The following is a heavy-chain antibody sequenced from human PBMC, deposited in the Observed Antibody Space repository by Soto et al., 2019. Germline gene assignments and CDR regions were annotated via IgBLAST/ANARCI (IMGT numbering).Heavy chain of an antibody. CDR1: GFTFSSYA. CDR2: ISYDGSNK. CDR3: ARVWSAVTYYYGMDV. D-gene: IGHD3-10*01. Sequence: PGGSLRLSCAASGFTFSSYAMHWVRQAPGKGLEWVAVISYDGSNKYYADSVKGRFTISRDNSKNTLYLQMNSLRAEDTAVYYYARVWSAVTYYYGMDVWGQGTTVTVSS. V-gene: IGHV3-30-3*01. J-gene: IGHJ6*02.